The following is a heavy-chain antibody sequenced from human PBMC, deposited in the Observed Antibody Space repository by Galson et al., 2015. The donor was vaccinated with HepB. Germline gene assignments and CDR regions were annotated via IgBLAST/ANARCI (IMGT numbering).Heavy chain of an antibody. CDR1: GYTFTSYY. CDR2: INPSGGST. V-gene: IGHV1-46*03. J-gene: IGHJ3*02. Sequence: SVKVSCKASGYTFTSYYMHWVRQAPGQGLEWMGIINPSGGSTSYAQKFQGRVTMTRDTSTSTVYMELSSLRSEDTAVYYCARAPRSGYPGAGAFDIWGQGTMVTVSS. CDR3: ARAPRSGYPGAGAFDI. D-gene: IGHD3-3*01.